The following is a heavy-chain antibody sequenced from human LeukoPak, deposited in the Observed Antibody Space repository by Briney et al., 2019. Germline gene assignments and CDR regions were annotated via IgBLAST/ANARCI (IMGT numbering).Heavy chain of an antibody. J-gene: IGHJ4*02. CDR1: GFSFSSYA. V-gene: IGHV3-30*04. Sequence: PGGSLRLSCVASGFSFSSYAMHWVRQAPGKGLEWVAVISFHGTDSFYADSVKGRFTISRDNSKNTLYLQMNSLRAEDTAVYYCAREPYYDSSGYCLDYWGQGTLVTVSS. CDR2: ISFHGTDS. CDR3: AREPYYDSSGYCLDY. D-gene: IGHD3-22*01.